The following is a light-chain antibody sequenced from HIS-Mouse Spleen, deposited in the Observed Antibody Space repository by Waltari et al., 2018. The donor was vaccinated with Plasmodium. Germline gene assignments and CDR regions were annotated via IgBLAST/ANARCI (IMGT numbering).Light chain of an antibody. V-gene: IGLV3-27*01. CDR2: KDS. CDR1: VLAKTS. Sequence: SYELTQPSSVSVSPGQQARIPCSRAVLAKTSARWFQQKPGQAPVLVIYKDSERPSGIPERFSGSSSGTTVTLTISGAQVEDEADYYCYSAADNNLVFGGGTKLTVL. J-gene: IGLJ3*02. CDR3: YSAADNNLV.